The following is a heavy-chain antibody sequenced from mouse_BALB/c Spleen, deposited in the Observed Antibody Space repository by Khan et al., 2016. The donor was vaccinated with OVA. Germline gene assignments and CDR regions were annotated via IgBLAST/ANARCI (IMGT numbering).Heavy chain of an antibody. Sequence: EVQLVESGGGLVQPGGSRKLSCAASGFTFSSFGMHWVRQAPEKGLEWVAYINSGSTTAYYADTVKGRFSISRDNHTNTLFLQLTSLRSEDTAMYYCARRGASEVFAYWGQGTLVTVSA. CDR1: GFTFSSFG. CDR2: INSGSTTA. V-gene: IGHV5-17*02. J-gene: IGHJ3*01. CDR3: ARRGASEVFAY.